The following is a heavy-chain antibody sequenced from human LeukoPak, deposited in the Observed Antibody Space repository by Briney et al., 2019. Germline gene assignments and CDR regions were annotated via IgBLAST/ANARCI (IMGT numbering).Heavy chain of an antibody. CDR3: ATVGYDSSGPYYFDY. V-gene: IGHV1-24*01. Sequence: GASVKVSCKVSGYTLTELSMHWVRQAPGKGLEWMGGFDPEDGETIYARKFQGRVTMTEDTSTDTAYMELSSLRSEDTAVYYCATVGYDSSGPYYFDYWGQGTLVTVSS. CDR2: FDPEDGET. J-gene: IGHJ4*02. CDR1: GYTLTELS. D-gene: IGHD3-22*01.